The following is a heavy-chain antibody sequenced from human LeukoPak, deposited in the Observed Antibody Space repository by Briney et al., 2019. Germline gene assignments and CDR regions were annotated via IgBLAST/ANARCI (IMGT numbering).Heavy chain of an antibody. D-gene: IGHD6-13*01. CDR3: ARGFYSYSTNLDY. CDR2: IYYSGST. V-gene: IGHV4-39*07. CDR1: GGSISSSSYY. J-gene: IGHJ4*02. Sequence: PSETLSLTCTVSGGSISSSSYYWGWIRQPPGKGLEWIGSIYYSGSTYYNPSLKSRVTISVDTSKNQFSLKLSSVTAADTAVYYCARGFYSYSTNLDYWGQGTWSPSPQ.